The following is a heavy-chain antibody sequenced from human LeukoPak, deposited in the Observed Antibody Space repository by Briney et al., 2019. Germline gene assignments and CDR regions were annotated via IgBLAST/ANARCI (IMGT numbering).Heavy chain of an antibody. J-gene: IGHJ4*02. V-gene: IGHV3-7*01. CDR3: ARDYDF. D-gene: IGHD3-3*01. Sequence: GGSLRLSCEGSAFIFSGHWMNWVRQAPGKGLEWVANIKQDGSEKYYVDSVKGRFTISRDNAKNSLYLQMNSLRAEDTAVYYCARDYDFWSPGTLVTVSS. CDR1: AFIFSGHW. CDR2: IKQDGSEK.